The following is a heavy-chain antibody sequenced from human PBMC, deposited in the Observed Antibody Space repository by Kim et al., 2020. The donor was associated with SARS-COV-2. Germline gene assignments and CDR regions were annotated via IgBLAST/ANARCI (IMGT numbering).Heavy chain of an antibody. V-gene: IGHV4-61*02. CDR1: GGSISSGSYY. Sequence: SETLSLTCTVSGGSISSGSYYWSWIRQPAGKGLEWIGRIYTSGSTNYNPSLKSRVTISVDTSKNQFSLKLSSVTAADTAVYYCARADHVEAFDIWGQGTMVTVSS. CDR2: IYTSGST. CDR3: ARADHVEAFDI. D-gene: IGHD3-3*01. J-gene: IGHJ3*02.